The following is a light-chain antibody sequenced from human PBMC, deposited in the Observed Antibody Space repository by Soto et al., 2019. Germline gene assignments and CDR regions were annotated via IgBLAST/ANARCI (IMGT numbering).Light chain of an antibody. V-gene: IGKV3-15*01. J-gene: IGKJ1*01. Sequence: EIVMTQSPANLSVSPGERATLSCRASQSVSSNLAWYQQKPGQAPRLLIYGASTRATGIPARFSGSGSGTEFTLTISSLQSEDFAVYYCQQYNNWQGTFGQGTKVDIK. CDR1: QSVSSN. CDR2: GAS. CDR3: QQYNNWQGT.